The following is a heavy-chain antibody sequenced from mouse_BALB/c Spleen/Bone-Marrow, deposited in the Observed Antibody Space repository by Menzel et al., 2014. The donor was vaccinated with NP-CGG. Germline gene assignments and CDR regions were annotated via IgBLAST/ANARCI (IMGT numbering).Heavy chain of an antibody. CDR1: GFNIKDTY. V-gene: IGHV14-3*02. CDR2: IDPANGNT. Sequence: VQLQQSGAELVKPGASVKLSCTASGFNIKDTYMHWVKQRPEQGLEWIGRIDPANGNTKYDPKFQGKATITADTSSNTAYLQLSSLTSEDTAVYYCAYGSSYDYFDYRGQGTTLKVSS. CDR3: AYGSSYDYFDY. D-gene: IGHD1-1*01. J-gene: IGHJ2*01.